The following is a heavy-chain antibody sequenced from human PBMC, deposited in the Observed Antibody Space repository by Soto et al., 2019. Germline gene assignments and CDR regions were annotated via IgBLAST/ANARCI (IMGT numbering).Heavy chain of an antibody. Sequence: GASVKVSCKASGYTFTSYAMHWVRQAPGQRLEWMGWINAGNGNTKYSQKFQGRVTITRDTSASTAYMELSSLRSEDTAVYYCARGAYYDFWSGYYSNYYYYLDVWGKGTTVTVSS. J-gene: IGHJ6*03. CDR3: ARGAYYDFWSGYYSNYYYYLDV. V-gene: IGHV1-3*01. CDR2: INAGNGNT. CDR1: GYTFTSYA. D-gene: IGHD3-3*01.